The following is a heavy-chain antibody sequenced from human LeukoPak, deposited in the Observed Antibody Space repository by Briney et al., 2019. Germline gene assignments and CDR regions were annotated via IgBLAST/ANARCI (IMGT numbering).Heavy chain of an antibody. D-gene: IGHD6-13*01. CDR1: GFTFDDYA. J-gene: IGHJ1*01. CDR2: ISWNSGSI. Sequence: PGGSLRLSCAASGFTFDDYAMHWVRQAPGKGLEWVSGISWNSGSIGYADSVKGRFTISRDNAKNSLYLQMNSLRAEDTALYYCAKDIPTSLSSSWYGYFQHWGQGTLVTVSS. CDR3: AKDIPTSLSSSWYGYFQH. V-gene: IGHV3-9*01.